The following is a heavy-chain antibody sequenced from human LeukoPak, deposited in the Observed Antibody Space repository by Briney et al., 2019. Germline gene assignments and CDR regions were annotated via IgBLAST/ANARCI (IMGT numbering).Heavy chain of an antibody. V-gene: IGHV1-8*03. D-gene: IGHD2-21*02. J-gene: IGHJ6*03. CDR2: MNPNSGNT. Sequence: GASVKVSCKASGYTFTSYGISWVRQATGQGLEWMGWMNPNSGNTGYAQKFQGRVTITRNTSISTAYMELSSLRSEDTAVYYCARVGYCGGDCSRWYYYYMDVWGKGTTVTVSS. CDR3: ARVGYCGGDCSRWYYYYMDV. CDR1: GYTFTSYG.